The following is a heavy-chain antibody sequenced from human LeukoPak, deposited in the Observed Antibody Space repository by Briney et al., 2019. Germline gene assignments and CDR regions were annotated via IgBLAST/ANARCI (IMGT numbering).Heavy chain of an antibody. CDR1: GFTFSRYY. Sequence: PGGSLRLSCAASGFTFSRYYMVWVRQAPGKGLEWVSYISSSGTTIYYAESVKGRFTISRDNAKNSLYLQMNSLRAEDTAVYYCARRYCSGGTCNHLDYWGQGTLVTVSS. CDR3: ARRYCSGGTCNHLDY. D-gene: IGHD2-15*01. J-gene: IGHJ4*02. V-gene: IGHV3-48*03. CDR2: ISSSGTTI.